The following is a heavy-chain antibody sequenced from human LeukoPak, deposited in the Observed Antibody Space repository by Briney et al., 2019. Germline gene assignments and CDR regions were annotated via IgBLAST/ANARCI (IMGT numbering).Heavy chain of an antibody. Sequence: GESLTLSCVASGFIFSNYNMNWVRQPPGKGLEWVSSISRSSSTIYYADSVKGRFTISRDNAKNSLYLQMNSLRDEDTAVYYCARGIKYYYGMDVWGQGTTVTVS. CDR2: ISRSSSTI. J-gene: IGHJ6*02. CDR1: GFIFSNYN. V-gene: IGHV3-48*02. D-gene: IGHD3-10*01. CDR3: ARGIKYYYGMDV.